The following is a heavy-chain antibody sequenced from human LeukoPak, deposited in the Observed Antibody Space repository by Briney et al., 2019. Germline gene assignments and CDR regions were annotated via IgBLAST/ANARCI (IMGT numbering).Heavy chain of an antibody. CDR2: IIPIFGTA. J-gene: IGHJ4*02. Sequence: SXXVSCKASGGTFISYAISWVRQAPGQGLEWMGGIIPIFGTANYAQKFQGRVTITTDEYTSTAYMELSSLRSEDTAVYYCASQGAYYYDSIHFDYWGQGTLVTVSS. D-gene: IGHD3-22*01. CDR3: ASQGAYYYDSIHFDY. V-gene: IGHV1-69*05. CDR1: GGTFISYA.